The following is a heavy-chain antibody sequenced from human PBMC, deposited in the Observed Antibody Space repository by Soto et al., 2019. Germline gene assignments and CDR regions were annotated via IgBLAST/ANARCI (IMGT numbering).Heavy chain of an antibody. CDR3: ARAWLLKHFDH. J-gene: IGHJ4*02. V-gene: IGHV3-7*04. D-gene: IGHD3-9*01. CDR2: IKQDGSDK. Sequence: EVQLVESGGGLVQPGGSLRLSCAASGFTFTTYWMSWVRQAPGKGLEWVANIKQDGSDKYYVDSVKGRFTISRDNAKKSLYLQMDSLRAEDTAVYYCARAWLLKHFDHWGQGTLVTVSS. CDR1: GFTFTTYW.